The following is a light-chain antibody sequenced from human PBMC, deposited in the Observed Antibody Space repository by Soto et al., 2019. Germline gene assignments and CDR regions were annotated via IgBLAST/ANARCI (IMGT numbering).Light chain of an antibody. CDR1: SSNIGAGYD. CDR3: QSYDSSLSVV. J-gene: IGLJ2*01. CDR2: GNS. Sequence: QYVLTQPPSVSGAPGQTVTISCTGSSSNIGAGYDVHWYQHLPGTAPRLLIYGNSNRPSGVPDRFSGSKSGTSASLAITGLQAEDEADYYCQSYDSSLSVVFGGGTKVTVL. V-gene: IGLV1-40*01.